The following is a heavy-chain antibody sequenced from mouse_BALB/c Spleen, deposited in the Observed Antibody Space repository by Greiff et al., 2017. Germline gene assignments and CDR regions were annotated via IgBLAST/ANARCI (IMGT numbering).Heavy chain of an antibody. CDR3: TRGAYYGNYEWFAY. CDR1: GYTFTSYW. J-gene: IGHJ3*01. V-gene: IGHV1-5*01. Sequence: EVQLQQSGTVLARPGASVKMSCKASGYTFTSYWMHWVKQRPGQGLEWIGAIYPGNSDTSYNQKFKGKAKLTAVTSTSTAYMELSSLTNEDSAVYYCTRGAYYGNYEWFAYWGQGTLVTVSA. CDR2: IYPGNSDT. D-gene: IGHD2-10*01.